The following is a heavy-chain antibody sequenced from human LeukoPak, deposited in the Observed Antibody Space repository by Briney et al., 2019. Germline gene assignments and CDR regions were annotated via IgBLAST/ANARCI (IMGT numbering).Heavy chain of an antibody. V-gene: IGHV5-51*01. CDR1: GYSFTSYW. J-gene: IGHJ4*02. D-gene: IGHD6-19*01. CDR2: IYPGDSDT. CDR3: ARHNPSGAESFDY. Sequence: GESLQISCKGSGYSFTSYWIGWVRQLPGKGLEWMGIIYPGDSDTRYSPSFQGQVTISADKSISTAYLQWSSLKASDTAMYYCARHNPSGAESFDYWGQGTLVTVSS.